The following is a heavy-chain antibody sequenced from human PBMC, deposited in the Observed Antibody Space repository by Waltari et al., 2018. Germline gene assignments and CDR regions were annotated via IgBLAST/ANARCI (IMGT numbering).Heavy chain of an antibody. J-gene: IGHJ4*02. CDR1: GYTFIGYV. D-gene: IGHD3-10*01. CDR2: IDPEDGET. Sequence: EVQLVQSGAEVKKPGATVKIPCKASGYTFIGYVMHWVQPAPGKGLEWVGRIDPEDGETVYAEKFQGRVTITADTSTDTSYLELSSLRSDDTAVYYCAPLPGGSGQTFDYWGQGTLLTVSS. V-gene: IGHV1-69-2*01. CDR3: APLPGGSGQTFDY.